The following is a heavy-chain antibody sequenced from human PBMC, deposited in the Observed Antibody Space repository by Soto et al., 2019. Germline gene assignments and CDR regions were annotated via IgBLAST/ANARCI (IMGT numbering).Heavy chain of an antibody. CDR3: ARDRYSSSVHPPTPPTWFDP. Sequence: GGSLRLSCAASGFTFSDYYMSWIRQAPGKGLEWVSYISSSSSYTNYADSVKGRFTISRDNAKNSLYLQMNSLRAEDTAVYYCARDRYSSSVHPPTPPTWFDPWGQGTLVTVSS. CDR1: GFTFSDYY. D-gene: IGHD6-13*01. CDR2: ISSSSSYT. V-gene: IGHV3-11*06. J-gene: IGHJ5*02.